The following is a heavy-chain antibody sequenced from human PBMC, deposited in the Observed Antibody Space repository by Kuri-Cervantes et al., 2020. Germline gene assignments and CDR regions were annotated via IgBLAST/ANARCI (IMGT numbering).Heavy chain of an antibody. CDR3: ARGCSGGSCQDAFDI. Sequence: LSLTCAASGITFSSYEMNWVRQAPGKGLEWVSYISSSGSAISYADSVKGRFNISRDNAKNSLYPQMNSLRAEDTAVYYCARGCSGGSCQDAFDIWGQGTMVTVSS. D-gene: IGHD2-15*01. V-gene: IGHV3-48*03. J-gene: IGHJ3*02. CDR2: ISSSGSAI. CDR1: GITFSSYE.